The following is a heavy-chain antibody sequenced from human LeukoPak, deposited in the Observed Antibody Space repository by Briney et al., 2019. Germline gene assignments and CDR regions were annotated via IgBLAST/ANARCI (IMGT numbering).Heavy chain of an antibody. D-gene: IGHD3-10*01. CDR1: GFTFSSYE. Sequence: GGSLRLSCAASGFTFSSYEMNWVRQAPGKGLEWIPYISTSGSPIYYADSVKGRFTISRDNAKNSLYLQMNSLRAEDTAVYYCARGSYGSGARYDYWGQGTLVTVSS. CDR3: ARGSYGSGARYDY. V-gene: IGHV3-48*03. J-gene: IGHJ4*02. CDR2: ISTSGSPI.